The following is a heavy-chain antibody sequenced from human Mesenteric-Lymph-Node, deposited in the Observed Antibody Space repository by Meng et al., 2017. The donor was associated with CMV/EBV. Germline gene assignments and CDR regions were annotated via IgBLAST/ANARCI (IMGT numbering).Heavy chain of an antibody. J-gene: IGHJ4*02. CDR2: IYYSGSV. D-gene: IGHD5-18*01. V-gene: IGHV4-59*01. CDR3: ARGGGYSYDLDY. Sequence: GSLRLSCAVSGGSINNYYWNWIRQPPGKGLEWIGYIYYSGSVHYNPPLKSRVTISLDTSENQVSLKMSSVTAADTAVYFCARGGGYSYDLDYWGQGILVTVSS. CDR1: GGSINNYY.